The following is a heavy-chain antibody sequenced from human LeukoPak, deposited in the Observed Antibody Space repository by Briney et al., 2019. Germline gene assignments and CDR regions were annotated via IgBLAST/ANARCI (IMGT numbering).Heavy chain of an antibody. Sequence: ASVKVSCKTSGYTFTTYGISWLRQAPGQGLEWMGWISAHKGDTEYALKFQGRVTMTRDTSTSTAYMELSRLRSDDTAVYYCARDKDYWGQGTLVTVSS. V-gene: IGHV1-18*01. CDR1: GYTFTTYG. J-gene: IGHJ4*02. CDR2: ISAHKGDT. CDR3: ARDKDY.